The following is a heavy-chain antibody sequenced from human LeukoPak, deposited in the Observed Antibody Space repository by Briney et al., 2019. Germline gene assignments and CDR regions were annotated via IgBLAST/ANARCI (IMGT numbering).Heavy chain of an antibody. V-gene: IGHV3-53*01. CDR1: GFIFSGDF. CDR3: ARERGRGRDSPWFDY. CDR2: IYSDGST. Sequence: AGGSLRLSWAASGFIFSGDFMSWVRQAPGKGLEWVSVIYSDGSTYYADSVKGRFTISRDNPKNALDLQMAGLRAEDTAVYYCARERGRGRDSPWFDYWGQGTLVTVSS. D-gene: IGHD1-26*01. J-gene: IGHJ4*02.